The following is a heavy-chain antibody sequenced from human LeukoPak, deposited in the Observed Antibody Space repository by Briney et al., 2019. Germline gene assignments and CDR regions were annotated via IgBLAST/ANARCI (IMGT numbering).Heavy chain of an antibody. V-gene: IGHV3-23*01. CDR2: ISGSGGST. CDR3: AKDYYYDSSGYIFDY. D-gene: IGHD3-22*01. Sequence: PGGSLRLSCAASGFTFSSYAMSWVRQAPGKGLEWVSAISGSGGSTYYADSVKGRFTISRDNSKNTLNLQMNSLRAEDTAVYYCAKDYYYDSSGYIFDYWGQGTLVTVSS. J-gene: IGHJ4*02. CDR1: GFTFSSYA.